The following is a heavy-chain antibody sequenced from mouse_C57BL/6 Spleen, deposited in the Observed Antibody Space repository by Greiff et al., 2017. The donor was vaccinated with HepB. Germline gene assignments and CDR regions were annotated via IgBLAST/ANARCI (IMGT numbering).Heavy chain of an antibody. J-gene: IGHJ2*01. CDR2: ISSGSSTI. Sequence: EVKVVESGGGLVKPGGSLKLSCAASGFTFSDYGMHWVRQAPEKGLEWVAYISSGSSTIYYADTVKGRFTISRDNAKNTLFLQMTSLRSEDTAMYYCARLGRWGYFDYWGQGTTLTVSS. CDR3: ARLGRWGYFDY. D-gene: IGHD4-1*01. CDR1: GFTFSDYG. V-gene: IGHV5-17*01.